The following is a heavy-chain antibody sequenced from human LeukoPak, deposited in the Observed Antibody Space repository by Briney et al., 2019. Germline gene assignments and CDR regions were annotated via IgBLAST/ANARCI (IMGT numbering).Heavy chain of an antibody. D-gene: IGHD3-10*01. CDR3: TTVDYGSGSYYDFDY. CDR1: GFTFSNAW. V-gene: IGHV3-15*01. J-gene: IGHJ4*02. Sequence: GGSLRLSCAASGFTFSNAWMSWVRQAPGKGLEWVGRIKSKTDGGTTDYAAPVKGRFTISRDDSKNTLYLQMNSLKTEDTAVYYCTTVDYGSGSYYDFDYWGQGTLVTVSS. CDR2: IKSKTDGGTT.